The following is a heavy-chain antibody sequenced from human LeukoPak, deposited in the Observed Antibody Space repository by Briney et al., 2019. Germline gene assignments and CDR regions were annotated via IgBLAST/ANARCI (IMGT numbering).Heavy chain of an antibody. CDR2: IIGSAVNT. D-gene: IGHD3-10*01. V-gene: IGHV3-23*01. CDR3: AKYTSGTSYRGLDQ. CDR1: GLTVSSYG. J-gene: IGHJ4*02. Sequence: PGGSLRLSCGASGLTVSSYGMSWVRQAPGKGLEWVSTIIGSAVNTYYADSVKGRFTISRGDSKNTVYLQMNSLRAEDTAVYSCAKYTSGTSYRGLDQWGQGTLVTVSS.